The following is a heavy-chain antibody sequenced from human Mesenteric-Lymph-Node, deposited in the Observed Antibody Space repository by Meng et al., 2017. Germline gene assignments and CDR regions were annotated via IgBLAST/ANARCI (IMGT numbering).Heavy chain of an antibody. CDR3: ARDAIFGVVTKSNWFDP. V-gene: IGHV4-39*07. D-gene: IGHD3-3*01. CDR1: GDSISRSNYY. Sequence: SETLSLTCTVSGDSISRSNYYWGWIRQPPGKGLEWIGNMRHTGHIYYNPSLKSRVTISVDTSKNQFSLKLSSVTAADTAVYYCARDAIFGVVTKSNWFDPWGQGTLVTVSS. CDR2: MRHTGHI. J-gene: IGHJ5*02.